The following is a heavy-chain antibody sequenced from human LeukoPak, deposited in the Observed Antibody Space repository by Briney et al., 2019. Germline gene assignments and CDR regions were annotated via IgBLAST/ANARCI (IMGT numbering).Heavy chain of an antibody. CDR3: ASNHIVGAPDAFDI. V-gene: IGHV4-39*01. CDR1: GGSISSSGYY. D-gene: IGHD1-26*01. CDR2: IYYSGST. J-gene: IGHJ3*02. Sequence: SETLSLTCTVSGGSISSSGYYWGWIRQPPGKGLEWIGSIYYSGSTYYNPSLKSRVTISVDTSKNQFSLKLSSVTAADTAVYYCASNHIVGAPDAFDIWGQGTMATVSS.